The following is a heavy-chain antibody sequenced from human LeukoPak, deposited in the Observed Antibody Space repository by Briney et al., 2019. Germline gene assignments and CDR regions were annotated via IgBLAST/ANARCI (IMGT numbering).Heavy chain of an antibody. D-gene: IGHD5-18*01. CDR3: AKDRVQLWLTWDY. V-gene: IGHV3-21*04. Sequence: GGSLRLSCAASGFTFSSYSMNWVRQAPGKGLEWVSSISSSSSYIYYADSVKGRFTISRDNSKNPLYLQMNSLRAEDTAVYYCAKDRVQLWLTWDYWGQGTLVTVSS. CDR2: ISSSSSYI. CDR1: GFTFSSYS. J-gene: IGHJ4*02.